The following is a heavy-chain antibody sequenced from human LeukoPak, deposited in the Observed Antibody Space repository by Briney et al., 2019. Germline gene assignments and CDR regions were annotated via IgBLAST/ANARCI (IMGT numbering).Heavy chain of an antibody. V-gene: IGHV4-34*01. J-gene: IGHJ6*03. CDR3: ARETSQKGAHYMDV. CDR1: GGSFSGYY. CDR2: INHSGST. Sequence: PSETLSLTCAVYGGSFSGYYWSWIRQPPGKGLEWIGEINHSGSTNFNPSLKSRVTISVDTSKNQFSLKLSSVTAADTAVYYCARETSQKGAHYMDVWGKGTTVTISS. D-gene: IGHD3-16*01.